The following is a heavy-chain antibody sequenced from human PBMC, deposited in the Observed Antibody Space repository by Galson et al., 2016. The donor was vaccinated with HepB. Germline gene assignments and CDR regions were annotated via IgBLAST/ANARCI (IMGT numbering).Heavy chain of an antibody. CDR1: GYTFTSYD. CDR2: MNPNSGNT. V-gene: IGHV1-8*01. Sequence: SVKVSCKASGYTFTSYDINWVRQATGQGLEWMGWMNPNSGNTGYAQKFQGRVTMTRNTSISTAYMELSSLRSEDTAVYYCARVAVSDYVWGSYQEANDYWGQGTLVTVSS. CDR3: ARVAVSDYVWGSYQEANDY. J-gene: IGHJ4*02. D-gene: IGHD3-16*02.